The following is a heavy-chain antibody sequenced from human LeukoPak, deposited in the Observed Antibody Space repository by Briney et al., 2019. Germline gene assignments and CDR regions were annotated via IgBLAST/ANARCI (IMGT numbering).Heavy chain of an antibody. CDR2: IYYSGST. V-gene: IGHV4-59*01. J-gene: IGHJ4*02. CDR3: ARPPSPWSEFDY. D-gene: IGHD2-8*02. Sequence: SETLSLTCTVSGGSISSYYWSWIRQPPGKGLEWIGYIYYSGSTNYNPSLKSRVTISVDTSKNQFSLKLSSVTAADTAVYYCARPPSPWSEFDYWGQGTLVTVSS. CDR1: GGSISSYY.